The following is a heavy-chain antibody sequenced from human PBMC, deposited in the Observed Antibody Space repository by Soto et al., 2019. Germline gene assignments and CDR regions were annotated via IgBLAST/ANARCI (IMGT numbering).Heavy chain of an antibody. CDR3: AKLRLKGTDYYCGMDV. Sequence: QVQLVESGGGVVQPGRSLRLSCAASGFTFSSYGMHWVRQAPGKGLEWVAVISYDGSNKYYADSVKGRFTISRDNSKNTLYLQMNSLRAEDTAVYYCAKLRLKGTDYYCGMDVWGQGTTVTVSS. CDR1: GFTFSSYG. CDR2: ISYDGSNK. J-gene: IGHJ6*02. V-gene: IGHV3-30*18. D-gene: IGHD6-19*01.